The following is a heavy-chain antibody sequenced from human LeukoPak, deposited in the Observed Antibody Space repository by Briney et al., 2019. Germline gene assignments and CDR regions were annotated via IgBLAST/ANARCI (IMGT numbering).Heavy chain of an antibody. CDR1: QFTFTTYA. J-gene: IGHJ5*02. D-gene: IGHD6-13*01. CDR2: IGDSGVPT. Sequence: GGSLRLSCAASQFTFTTYAMSWVRQAPGRGLEWVSSIGDSGVPTYYAESLKGRFTISRDNTKNSLFLQMNSLRAEDTAVYYCARSQTPGIAAAGGFDPWGQGTLVTVSS. V-gene: IGHV3-23*01. CDR3: ARSQTPGIAAAGGFDP.